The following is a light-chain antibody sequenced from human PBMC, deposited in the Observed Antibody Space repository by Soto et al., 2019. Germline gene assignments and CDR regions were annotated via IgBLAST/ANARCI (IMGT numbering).Light chain of an antibody. V-gene: IGKV1-39*01. J-gene: IGKJ3*01. CDR1: QSISSY. CDR2: AAS. CDR3: QQSYSTPLT. Sequence: DIQMTQSPSSLSASVGDRVTITCRASQSISSYLNWYQQKPGKAPKLLIYAASSLQSGVPSRFSGSGSGTDVTLTISSLPPEEFATYSCQQSYSTPLTFGPGTKVDIK.